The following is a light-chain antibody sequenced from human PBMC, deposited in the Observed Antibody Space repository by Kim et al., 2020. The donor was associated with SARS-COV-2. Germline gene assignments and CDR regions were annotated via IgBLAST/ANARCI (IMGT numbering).Light chain of an antibody. J-gene: IGLJ2*01. CDR1: KLGHKY. Sequence: SYELTQPPSVSVSPGQTASITCSGDKLGHKYASWYQQKPGQSPVLVIYQDTKRPSGIPERFSGSNSGNTATLTISGTQAMDETDYYCQAWDSSTVVFGGGTKVTVL. CDR2: QDT. CDR3: QAWDSSTVV. V-gene: IGLV3-1*01.